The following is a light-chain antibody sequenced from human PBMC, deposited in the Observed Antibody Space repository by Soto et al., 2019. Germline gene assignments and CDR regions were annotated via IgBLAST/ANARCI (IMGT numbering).Light chain of an antibody. CDR2: TTN. V-gene: IGLV1-44*01. CDR1: SSNIGSNI. J-gene: IGLJ1*01. CDR3: AAWDDSLNGYV. Sequence: QSVLTQPPSASGTPGQRVTISCSGSSSNIGSNILNWYQQLPGTAPKLLFYTTNQRPSGVPDRFSGSKSGTSASLAISGLQSEDEADYYCAAWDDSLNGYVFGTGTKLTVL.